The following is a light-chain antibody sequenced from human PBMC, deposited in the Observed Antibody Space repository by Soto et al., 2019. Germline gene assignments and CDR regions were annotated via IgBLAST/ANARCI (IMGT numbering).Light chain of an antibody. J-gene: IGKJ4*01. CDR3: QQRRDWPLT. Sequence: EIVLTQSPATLSLSPGERATLSCRASQSVSSYLAWYQHKPGQAPRLLIHDASNRATGISARFSGGGSGTAFTLTISSLEPEDFAVYYCQQRRDWPLTFGGGTKLEIK. CDR1: QSVSSY. V-gene: IGKV3-11*01. CDR2: DAS.